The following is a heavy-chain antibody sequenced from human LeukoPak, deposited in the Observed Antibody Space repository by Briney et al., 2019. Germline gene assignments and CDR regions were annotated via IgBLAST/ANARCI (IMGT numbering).Heavy chain of an antibody. D-gene: IGHD5-18*01. J-gene: IGHJ6*03. Sequence: SETLSLTCSVSGGSISSYYWSWIRQPPGKGLEWIGYIYYSGSTNYNPSLKSRVTISVDTSKNQFSLKLSSVTAADTAVYYCARQMDTAMVTGHYYYYMDVWGKGTTVTVSS. CDR2: IYYSGST. CDR3: ARQMDTAMVTGHYYYYMDV. CDR1: GGSISSYY. V-gene: IGHV4-59*08.